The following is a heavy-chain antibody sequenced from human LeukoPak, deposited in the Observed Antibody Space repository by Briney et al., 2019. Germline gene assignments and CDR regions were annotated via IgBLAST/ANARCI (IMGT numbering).Heavy chain of an antibody. CDR1: VFTPSSYE. CDR2: ISSSGSTI. Sequence: GGSLRLSCAASVFTPSSYEMNWVRQAPGKGLERVSYISSSGSTIYYADSVKGRFTISRDNAKNSLYLQMNSLRAEDTAVYDCARTPIKLRYSFDPWGQGTLVTVSS. V-gene: IGHV3-48*03. J-gene: IGHJ5*02. CDR3: ARTPIKLRYSFDP. D-gene: IGHD3-9*01.